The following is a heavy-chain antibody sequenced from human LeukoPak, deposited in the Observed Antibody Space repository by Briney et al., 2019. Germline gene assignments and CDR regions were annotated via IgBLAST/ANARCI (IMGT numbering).Heavy chain of an antibody. CDR1: GDSVSRNSAV. CDR2: TYYRSKWYN. Sequence: SQTLSLTFAISGDSVSRNSAVWTWIRQSPSRGLEWLGRTYYRSKWYNDYAESVKSRMTINPDTSKNQFSLQLNSVTPEDTAIYYCARESDTGYVNFWGQGTLVTVS. CDR3: ARESDTGYVNF. D-gene: IGHD5-12*01. V-gene: IGHV6-1*01. J-gene: IGHJ4*02.